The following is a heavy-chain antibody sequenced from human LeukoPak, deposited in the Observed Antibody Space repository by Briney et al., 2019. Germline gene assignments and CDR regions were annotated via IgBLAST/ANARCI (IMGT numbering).Heavy chain of an antibody. Sequence: GTSVKVSCKASGFTFTSSVVQWVRQARGQRLEWIGWIVVGSGNTNYAQKFQERVTITRDMSTSTAYMELSSLRFEDTAVYYCAADRAGSYLRFVYWGQGTPDTVSS. D-gene: IGHD3-10*01. CDR1: GFTFTSSV. CDR2: IVVGSGNT. V-gene: IGHV1-58*01. CDR3: AADRAGSYLRFVY. J-gene: IGHJ4*02.